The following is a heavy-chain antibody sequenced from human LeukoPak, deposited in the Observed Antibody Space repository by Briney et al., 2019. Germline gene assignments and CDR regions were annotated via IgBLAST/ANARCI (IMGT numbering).Heavy chain of an antibody. J-gene: IGHJ4*02. Sequence: PSETLSLTCTVFGGSISSSSYYWGWIRQPPGKGLEWIGEVNHSGITSYNPSLKSRLTISVDTSKNQFSLKVNSVTAADTAVYYCASSTDYDFLGGPWAQGILVTVSS. V-gene: IGHV4-39*07. CDR2: VNHSGIT. D-gene: IGHD3-3*01. CDR3: ASSTDYDFLGGP. CDR1: GGSISSSSYY.